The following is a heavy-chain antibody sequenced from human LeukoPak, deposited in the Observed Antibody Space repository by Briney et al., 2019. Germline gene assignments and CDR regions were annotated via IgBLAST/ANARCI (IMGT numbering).Heavy chain of an antibody. CDR2: INAGNGNT. CDR1: GYTFTSYA. D-gene: IGHD3-22*01. Sequence: WASVKVSCKASGYTFTSYAMHWVRQAPGQRLEWMGWINAGNGNTKYSQKFQGRVTITRDTSASTAYMELSSLRSEDTAVYYCARVGIVVVSIPDYWGQGTLVTVSS. CDR3: ARVGIVVVSIPDY. J-gene: IGHJ4*02. V-gene: IGHV1-3*01.